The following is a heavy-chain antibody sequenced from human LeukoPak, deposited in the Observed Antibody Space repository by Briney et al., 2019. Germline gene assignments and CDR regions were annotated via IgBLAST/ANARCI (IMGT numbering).Heavy chain of an antibody. CDR1: GGSISSNY. V-gene: IGHV4-59*08. Sequence: SETLSLTCSVAGGSISSNYWSWIRQSPGKGLEWIGYIHSSGSTNCNPSLKGRVTMSMDTSKNQFSLKVISVTAADTGVYYCARSTVDTAMVLAYWGQGTLVTVSS. CDR2: IHSSGST. J-gene: IGHJ4*02. CDR3: ARSTVDTAMVLAY. D-gene: IGHD5-18*01.